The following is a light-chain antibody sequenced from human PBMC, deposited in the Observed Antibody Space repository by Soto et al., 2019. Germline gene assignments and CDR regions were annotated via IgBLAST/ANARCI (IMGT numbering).Light chain of an antibody. V-gene: IGKV2D-29*02. CDR3: MQSTQLPPT. CDR1: QSLLHITGETF. CDR2: EVS. Sequence: DVVMTQTPLSLSVAPGQPASISCKSSQSLLHITGETFLFWYLQKPGQSPQLPIYEVSTRASGVPDRFSGSGSGTDFTLEISRVETDDVGIYYCMQSTQLPPTFGQGTRLEIK. J-gene: IGKJ5*01.